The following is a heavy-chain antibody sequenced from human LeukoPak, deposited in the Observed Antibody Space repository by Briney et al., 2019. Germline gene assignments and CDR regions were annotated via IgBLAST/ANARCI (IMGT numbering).Heavy chain of an antibody. CDR2: ISGSGGST. CDR3: AKGTGYSSSWFFDY. D-gene: IGHD6-13*01. CDR1: GFTFSSYG. J-gene: IGHJ4*02. V-gene: IGHV3-23*01. Sequence: GGSLRLSCAASGFTFSSYGMSWVRQAPGKGLEWVSAISGSGGSTYYADSVKGRFTISRDNSKNTLYLQMNSLRAEDTALYYCAKGTGYSSSWFFDYWGQGTLVTVSS.